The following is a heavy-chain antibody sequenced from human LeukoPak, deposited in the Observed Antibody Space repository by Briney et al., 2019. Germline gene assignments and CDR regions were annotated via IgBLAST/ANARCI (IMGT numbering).Heavy chain of an antibody. CDR2: ISAYNGNT. J-gene: IGHJ4*02. CDR3: ARVQDIVVVVAAGPGDY. D-gene: IGHD2-15*01. V-gene: IGHV1-18*01. Sequence: ASVKVSCKASGYTFTGYGISWVRQAPGQGLEWMGWISAYNGNTNYAQKLQGRVTMTTDTSTSTAYMELRSLRSDDTAVYYCARVQDIVVVVAAGPGDYWGQGTLVTVSS. CDR1: GYTFTGYG.